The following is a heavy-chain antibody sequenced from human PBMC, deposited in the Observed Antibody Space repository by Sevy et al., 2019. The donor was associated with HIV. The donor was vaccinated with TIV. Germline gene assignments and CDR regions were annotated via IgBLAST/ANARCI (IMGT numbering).Heavy chain of an antibody. CDR1: GGSISSLY. J-gene: IGHJ4*02. V-gene: IGHV4-59*08. Sequence: SETLSLTCTVSGGSISSLYWNWIRQPPGKGLEWIATIYYSGHIYYNPSLKSRVTLSLDTSKNQFSLRLSSVTAADTAMYYCAGENAWGRGYSWGQGTLVTVSS. D-gene: IGHD1-26*01. CDR3: AGENAWGRGYS. CDR2: IYYSGHI.